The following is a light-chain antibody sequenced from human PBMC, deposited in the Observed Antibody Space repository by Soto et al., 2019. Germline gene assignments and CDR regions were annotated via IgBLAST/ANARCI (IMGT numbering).Light chain of an antibody. J-gene: IGKJ1*01. Sequence: AIQLTQSPSSLSASLGDTVIITCRASQDITSDLAWDQQWQAKAPLLLTHDASRLESGVPPRFSGRGSGTEFSLTISSLQPEYFETDFCEKFNVYPRDFGPGTKV. CDR3: EKFNVYPRD. CDR2: DAS. CDR1: QDITSD. V-gene: IGKV1-13*02.